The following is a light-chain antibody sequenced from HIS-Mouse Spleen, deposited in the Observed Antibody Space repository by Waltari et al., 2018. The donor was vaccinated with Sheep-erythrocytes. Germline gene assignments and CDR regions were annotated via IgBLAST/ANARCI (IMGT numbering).Light chain of an antibody. J-gene: IGKJ2*01. CDR1: QGISSG. Sequence: IQMTLSPSSLAASVGDRVTITCRASQGISSGLAWYQQKPGKAPKLLIYDASSVESGVPSRFSGSGSGTDFTLCISSLQTEDFATYGCQPYNSYLYTFGQGTKLEIK. CDR3: QPYNSYLYT. CDR2: DAS. V-gene: IGKV1-13*02.